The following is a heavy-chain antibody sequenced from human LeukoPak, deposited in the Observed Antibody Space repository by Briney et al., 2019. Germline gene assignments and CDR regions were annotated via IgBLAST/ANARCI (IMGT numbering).Heavy chain of an antibody. CDR3: TRDPIAAAGTLKY. CDR1: GFTFGDYA. J-gene: IGHJ4*02. D-gene: IGHD6-13*01. Sequence: GGSLRLSCTASGFTFGDYAMSWFRQAPGKGLEWVGFIRSKAYGGTTEYAASVKGRFTISRDDSKSIAYLQMNSLKTEDTAVYYCTRDPIAAAGTLKYWGQGTLVTVSS. CDR2: IRSKAYGGTT. V-gene: IGHV3-49*03.